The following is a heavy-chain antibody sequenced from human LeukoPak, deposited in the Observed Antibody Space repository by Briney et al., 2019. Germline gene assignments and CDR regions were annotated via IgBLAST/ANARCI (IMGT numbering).Heavy chain of an antibody. V-gene: IGHV3-43D*03. CDR3: VKDISPIGLTGYFDY. D-gene: IGHD3-9*01. Sequence: GGSLTLSCAASGCTFDDYARHWCRRAPGEDLEWGSLISWDGGSTYYADSVKGRFTISRDNSKKSLYLQMNSLRAEDTALYYCVKDISPIGLTGYFDYWGQGTLVTVSS. CDR1: GCTFDDYA. J-gene: IGHJ4*02. CDR2: ISWDGGST.